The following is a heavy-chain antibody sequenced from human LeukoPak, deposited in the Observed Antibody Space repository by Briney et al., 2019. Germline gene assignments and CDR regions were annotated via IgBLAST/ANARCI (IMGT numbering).Heavy chain of an antibody. CDR1: GFTFSSYD. CDR3: ARGVAAAFIDY. D-gene: IGHD6-13*01. V-gene: IGHV3-13*01. J-gene: IGHJ4*02. Sequence: GGSLRPSCAASGFTFSSYDMHWVRQATGKGLEWVSAIGTAGDTYYPGSVKGRFTISRENAKNSLYLQMNSLRAGDTAVYYCARGVAAAFIDYWGQGTLVTVSS. CDR2: IGTAGDT.